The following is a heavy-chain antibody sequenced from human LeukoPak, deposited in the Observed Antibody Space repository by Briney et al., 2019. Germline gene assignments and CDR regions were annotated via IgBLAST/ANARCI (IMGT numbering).Heavy chain of an antibody. Sequence: GGSLRLSCAASGFTVSSNYMSWVRQAPGKGLEWVSVIYSGGSTYYADSVKGRFTISRDNSKNTLYLQMNSLRAEDTAVYYCARETYYYGSGSYEAYYFDYWGQGTLVTVSS. J-gene: IGHJ4*02. D-gene: IGHD3-10*01. V-gene: IGHV3-53*01. CDR2: IYSGGST. CDR1: GFTVSSNY. CDR3: ARETYYYGSGSYEAYYFDY.